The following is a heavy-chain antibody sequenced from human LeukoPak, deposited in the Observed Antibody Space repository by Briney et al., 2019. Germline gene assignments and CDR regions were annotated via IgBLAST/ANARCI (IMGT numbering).Heavy chain of an antibody. V-gene: IGHV3-53*01. Sequence: GGSLRLSCAASGFTVSSDYMSWVRQAPGKGLEWVSVIYSDGSTYYADSVKGRFPISRDSSKNTLYLQMNCLRAEDTAVYYCASHTVSRSPRGQGTLVTVSS. J-gene: IGHJ5*02. CDR2: IYSDGST. D-gene: IGHD4-11*01. CDR1: GFTVSSDY. CDR3: ASHTVSRSP.